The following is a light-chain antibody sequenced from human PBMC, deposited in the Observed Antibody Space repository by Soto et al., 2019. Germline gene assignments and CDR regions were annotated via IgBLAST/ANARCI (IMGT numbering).Light chain of an antibody. V-gene: IGLV2-11*01. J-gene: IGLJ1*01. CDR3: CSYAGSYTFV. CDR2: DVS. Sequence: QSALTQPASVSGSPGQSITISCTGTSSDVGSHNLVSWYQQHPGRAPKLMIYDVSKRPSGVPDRFSGSKSGNTASLTISGLQAEDEADYYCCSYAGSYTFVFGTGTKLTVL. CDR1: SSDVGSHNL.